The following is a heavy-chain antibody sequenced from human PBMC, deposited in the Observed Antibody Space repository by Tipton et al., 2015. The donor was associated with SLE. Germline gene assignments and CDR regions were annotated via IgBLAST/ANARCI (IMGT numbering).Heavy chain of an antibody. CDR2: IYSSGRT. V-gene: IGHV4-39*07. D-gene: IGHD5-12*01. Sequence: LRLSCTVSRGSISTSTYYWGWIRQPPEKGLEWIGSIYSSGRTFSNPALKSRVTISVDTSKNQFSLKLSSVTAADTAVYYCARDRWLRPNWFAPWGQGTLVTFSS. J-gene: IGHJ5*02. CDR1: RGSISTSTYY. CDR3: ARDRWLRPNWFAP.